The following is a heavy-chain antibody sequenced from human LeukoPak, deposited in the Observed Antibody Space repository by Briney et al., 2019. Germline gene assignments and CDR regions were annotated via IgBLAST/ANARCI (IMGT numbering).Heavy chain of an antibody. V-gene: IGHV3-11*04. CDR3: ARGEYYDSSGYYYFDY. Sequence: GGSLRLSCAASGFTFSDYYMSWIRQAPGKGLEWVSYISSSGSTIYYADSVKGRFTISRDNAKNSLYLQMNSLRAEDTAVYYCARGEYYDSSGYYYFDYWGQGTVVTVSS. CDR2: ISSSGSTI. D-gene: IGHD3-22*01. CDR1: GFTFSDYY. J-gene: IGHJ4*02.